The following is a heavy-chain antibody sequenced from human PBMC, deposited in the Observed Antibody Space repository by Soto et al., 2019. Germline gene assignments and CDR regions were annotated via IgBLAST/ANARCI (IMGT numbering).Heavy chain of an antibody. CDR3: ARALYSSSWYGGGYYFDY. CDR2: INAGNGNT. Sequence: QVQLVQSGAEVKKPGASVKVSCKASGYTFTSYAMHWVRQAPGQRLEWMGWINAGNGNTKYSQKFQGRVTITRDTSASTAYMELSSLRSEDTAEYYCARALYSSSWYGGGYYFDYWGQGTLVTVSS. V-gene: IGHV1-3*01. CDR1: GYTFTSYA. J-gene: IGHJ4*02. D-gene: IGHD6-13*01.